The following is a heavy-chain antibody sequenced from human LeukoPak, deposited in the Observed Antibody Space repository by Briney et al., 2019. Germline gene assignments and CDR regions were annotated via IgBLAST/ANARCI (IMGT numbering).Heavy chain of an antibody. CDR2: INHSGST. V-gene: IGHV4-34*01. CDR1: GGSFSGYY. Sequence: SETLSHTCAVYGGSFSGYYWSWIRQPPGKGLEWIGKINHSGSTNYNPSLKSRVTISVDTSKNQFSLKLSSVTAADTAVYYCARRSGYSYGYLSGNIDYWGQGTLVTVSS. D-gene: IGHD5-18*01. J-gene: IGHJ4*02. CDR3: ARRSGYSYGYLSGNIDY.